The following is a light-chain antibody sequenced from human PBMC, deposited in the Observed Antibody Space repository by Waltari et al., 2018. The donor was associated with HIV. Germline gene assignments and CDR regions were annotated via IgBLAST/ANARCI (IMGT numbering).Light chain of an antibody. CDR1: QSVLYSPINKSH. J-gene: IGKJ1*01. V-gene: IGKV4-1*01. CDR2: WAS. Sequence: DIVITQSPDSLAVSLGERATINCQSSQSVLYSPINKSHLAWYRQKQGQPPKLLIYWASTRESGVPDRFSGSGSGTECTLTISSLQAEDVAIYYCQQYYKNPPWTFGQGTKVEIK. CDR3: QQYYKNPPWT.